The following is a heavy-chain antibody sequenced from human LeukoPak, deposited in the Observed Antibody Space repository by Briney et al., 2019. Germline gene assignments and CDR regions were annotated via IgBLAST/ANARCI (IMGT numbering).Heavy chain of an antibody. J-gene: IGHJ5*02. Sequence: SETLSFTCAVYGGSFSGHYWSWIRQPPGKGLEWIGEINHSGSANYNPSLKSRVTISVDTSKNQFSLKLSSVTAADTAVYYCARAYSSSWYVWFDPWGQGTLVTVSS. V-gene: IGHV4-34*01. CDR1: GGSFSGHY. D-gene: IGHD6-13*01. CDR2: INHSGSA. CDR3: ARAYSSSWYVWFDP.